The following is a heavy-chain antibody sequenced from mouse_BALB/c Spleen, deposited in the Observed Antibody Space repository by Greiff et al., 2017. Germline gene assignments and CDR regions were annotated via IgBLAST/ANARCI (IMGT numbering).Heavy chain of an antibody. CDR2: ISSGGSYT. CDR1: GFTFSSYA. V-gene: IGHV5-9-4*01. CDR3: ARGYRYFDV. J-gene: IGHJ1*01. Sequence: EVQLVESGGGLVKPGGSLKLSCAASGFTFSSYAMSWVRQSPEKRLEWVAEISSGGSYTYYPDTVTGRFTISRDNAKNTLYLEMSSLRSEDTAMYYCARGYRYFDVWGAGTTVTVSS.